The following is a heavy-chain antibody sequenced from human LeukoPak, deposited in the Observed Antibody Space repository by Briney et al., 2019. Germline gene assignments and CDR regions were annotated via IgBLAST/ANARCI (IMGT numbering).Heavy chain of an antibody. V-gene: IGHV3-9*01. Sequence: PGRSLRLSCAASGFTFDDYAMHWVRQAPGKGLEWVSGISWNSGSIGYADSVKGRFTISRDNAKNSLYLQMNSLRAEDTALYYCAKDMSLGFYYDSSGYYRGLDYWGQGTLVTVSS. CDR2: ISWNSGSI. D-gene: IGHD3-22*01. CDR1: GFTFDDYA. CDR3: AKDMSLGFYYDSSGYYRGLDY. J-gene: IGHJ4*02.